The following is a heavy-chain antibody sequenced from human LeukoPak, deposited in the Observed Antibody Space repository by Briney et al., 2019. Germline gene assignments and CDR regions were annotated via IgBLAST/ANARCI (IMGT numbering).Heavy chain of an antibody. D-gene: IGHD4/OR15-4a*01. J-gene: IGHJ4*02. V-gene: IGHV3-53*01. Sequence: GGSLRLSCAASGFTFNSFSMNWVRQAPGKGLEWVSFIYSDNTHYSDSVKGRFTISRDNSKNTLYLQMNSLRAEDTAVYYCARRAGAYSHPYDYWGQGTLVTVSS. CDR3: ARRAGAYSHPYDY. CDR1: GFTFNSFS. CDR2: IYSDNT.